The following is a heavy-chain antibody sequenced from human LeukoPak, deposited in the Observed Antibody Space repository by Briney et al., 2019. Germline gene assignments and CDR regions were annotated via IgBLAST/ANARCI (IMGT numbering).Heavy chain of an antibody. J-gene: IGHJ4*02. CDR1: GGSISSYY. V-gene: IGHV4-59*01. Sequence: SETLSLTCTVSGGSISSYYWNWIRQPPGKGLEWIGYIYYSGSTNYNPSLKSRVTISVDTSKNQFSLKLSSVTAADTAVYYCARDLGTRYDSSGYYDYWGQGTLVTVSS. CDR3: ARDLGTRYDSSGYYDY. D-gene: IGHD3-22*01. CDR2: IYYSGST.